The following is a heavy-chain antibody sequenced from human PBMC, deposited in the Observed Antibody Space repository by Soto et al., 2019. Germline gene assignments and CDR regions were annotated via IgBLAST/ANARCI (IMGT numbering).Heavy chain of an antibody. CDR2: ISVSGAST. CDR3: AKTPHNLYDYDSSGLYYFDY. D-gene: IGHD3-22*01. V-gene: IGHV3-23*01. Sequence: EVQLLESGGGLVQPGGSLRLSCVASGFTFSSYAMSWVRQAPGKGLQWVSSISVSGASTYYADSVKGRFTISRDNSKISLYLQMNSVRAGDTAVYYCAKTPHNLYDYDSSGLYYFDYWGQGTLVTVSS. J-gene: IGHJ4*02. CDR1: GFTFSSYA.